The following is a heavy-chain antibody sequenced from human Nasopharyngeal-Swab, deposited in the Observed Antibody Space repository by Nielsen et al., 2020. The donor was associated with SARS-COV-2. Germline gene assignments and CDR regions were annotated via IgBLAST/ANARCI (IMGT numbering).Heavy chain of an antibody. J-gene: IGHJ4*02. V-gene: IGHV3-23*01. CDR3: ATDIVVVVAATPRTNY. CDR2: ISGSGGST. Sequence: WIRQPPEKGLEWVSAISGSGGSTYYADSVKGRFTISRDNSKNTLYLQMNSLRAEDTAVYYCATDIVVVVAATPRTNYWGQGTLVTVSS. D-gene: IGHD2-15*01.